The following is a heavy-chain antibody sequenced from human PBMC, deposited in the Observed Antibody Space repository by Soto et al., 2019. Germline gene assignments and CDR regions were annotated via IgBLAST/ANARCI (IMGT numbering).Heavy chain of an antibody. J-gene: IGHJ4*02. CDR1: GFTVSSYD. V-gene: IGHV3-13*01. CDR3: ARGTMVRGTLDPGISGPLDY. Sequence: EVQLVESGGGLVQPGGSLRLACAASGFTVSSYDMHWVRHVTGKGLEWVSTLGAGGDTYFPDSVKGRFTISRDHAKNSLYLQMNNLGAGDTAVYYCARGTMVRGTLDPGISGPLDYWGKGTLVAVYS. D-gene: IGHD3-10*01. CDR2: LGAGGDT.